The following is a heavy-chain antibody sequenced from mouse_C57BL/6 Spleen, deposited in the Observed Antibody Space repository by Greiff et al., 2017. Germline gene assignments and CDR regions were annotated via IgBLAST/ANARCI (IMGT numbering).Heavy chain of an antibody. CDR3: ARSGSNYPLAY. CDR2: IYPGSGST. Sequence: VQLQQPGAELVKPGASVKMSCKASGYTFTSYWITWVKQRPGQGLEWIGDIYPGSGSTNYNEKFKGKATLTVDTSSSTAYMQLSSLTSEDSAVYYCARSGSNYPLAYWGQGTLVTVSA. V-gene: IGHV1-55*01. D-gene: IGHD2-5*01. J-gene: IGHJ3*01. CDR1: GYTFTSYW.